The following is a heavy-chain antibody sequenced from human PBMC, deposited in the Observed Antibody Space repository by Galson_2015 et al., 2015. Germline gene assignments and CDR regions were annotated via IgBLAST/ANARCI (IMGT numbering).Heavy chain of an antibody. CDR3: ARVDGSGSYYNI. Sequence: QSGAEVKKPGASVKVSCTASGYTFTSYGISWVRQAPGQGLEWMGGIIPIFGTANYAQKFQGRVTITADESTSTAYMELSSLRSEDTAVYYCARVDGSGSYYNIWGQGTLVTVSS. D-gene: IGHD3-10*01. CDR1: GYTFTSYG. CDR2: IIPIFGTA. V-gene: IGHV1-69*13. J-gene: IGHJ4*02.